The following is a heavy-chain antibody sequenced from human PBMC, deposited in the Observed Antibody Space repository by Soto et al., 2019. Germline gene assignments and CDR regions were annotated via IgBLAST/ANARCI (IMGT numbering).Heavy chain of an antibody. CDR3: VRPRPSGENYGMDV. V-gene: IGHV3-23*01. CDR2: ISGNGGTT. D-gene: IGHD1-26*01. CDR1: GFAFSFYS. Sequence: EVVLLESGGGLVQPGGSLRLSCEVSGFAFSFYSMSWVRQAPGKGLEWVASISGNGGTTYYAASGKGRFTFSRDNSKNTLFLQMDGLRAEDTAVYYCVRPRPSGENYGMDVWGQGTTVTVSS. J-gene: IGHJ6*02.